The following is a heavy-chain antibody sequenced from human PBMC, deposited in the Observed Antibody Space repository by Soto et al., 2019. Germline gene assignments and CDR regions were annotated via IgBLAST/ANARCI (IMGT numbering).Heavy chain of an antibody. CDR2: IIPLYGTA. CDR3: ARGRSSSPTLSVY. Sequence: QVQLVQSGAEVKKPGSSVKVSCKASGGTFSDFVISWVRQAPGQGLEWMGRIIPLYGTADYAQKFQGRVTITADESTSTAYMEVSSLRSDDTAVYYCARGRSSSPTLSVYWGQGTLVTVSS. V-gene: IGHV1-69*12. J-gene: IGHJ4*02. D-gene: IGHD6-6*01. CDR1: GGTFSDFV.